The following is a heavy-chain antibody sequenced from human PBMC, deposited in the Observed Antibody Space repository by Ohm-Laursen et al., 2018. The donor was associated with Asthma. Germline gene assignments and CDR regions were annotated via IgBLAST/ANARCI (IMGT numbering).Heavy chain of an antibody. V-gene: IGHV4-30-4*01. CDR3: AGAPFGRYYYDSSGYRTHYFDY. D-gene: IGHD3-22*01. Sequence: TLSLTCTVSGGSIGSDDYYRSWIRQPPGKGLEWIGYIYHSVSTYYSPSLKSRVTISGDTSKNQFSLKLSFVTAADTAVYYCAGAPFGRYYYDSSGYRTHYFDYWGQGTLVTVSS. J-gene: IGHJ4*02. CDR1: GGSIGSDDYY. CDR2: IYHSVST.